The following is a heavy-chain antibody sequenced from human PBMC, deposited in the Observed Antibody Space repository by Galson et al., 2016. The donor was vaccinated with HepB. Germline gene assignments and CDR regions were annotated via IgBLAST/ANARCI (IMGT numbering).Heavy chain of an antibody. V-gene: IGHV5-10-1*01. CDR3: ARHRGQYSSTAYYYYYYRDV. J-gene: IGHJ6*03. CDR2: IDPSDSYT. CDR1: GYSFTSYW. Sequence: QSGAEVKKPGESLRISCKGSGYSFTSYWISWVRQMPGKGLEWMGRIDPSDSYTNYSPSFQGHVTISADKSISTAYLQWSSLKASDTAMYYCARHRGQYSSTAYYYYYYRDVWGKGTTVTVSS. D-gene: IGHD6-19*01.